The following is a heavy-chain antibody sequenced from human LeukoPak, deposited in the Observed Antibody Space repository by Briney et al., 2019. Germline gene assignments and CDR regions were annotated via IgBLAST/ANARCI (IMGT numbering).Heavy chain of an antibody. CDR2: IYSGGST. J-gene: IGHJ4*02. CDR1: GFTVSSNY. CDR3: ARAKGYSGYERYFDY. Sequence: GGSLRLSCAASGFTVSSNYMSWVGKPQGKGWGGASVIYSGGSTYYADSVKGRFTISRDNSKNTLYLQMNSLRAEDTAVYYCARAKGYSGYERYFDYWGQGTLVTVSS. V-gene: IGHV3-66*01. D-gene: IGHD5-12*01.